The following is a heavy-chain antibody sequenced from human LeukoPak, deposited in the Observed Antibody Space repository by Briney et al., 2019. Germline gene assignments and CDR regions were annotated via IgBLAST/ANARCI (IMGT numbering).Heavy chain of an antibody. CDR1: GFTFSSYA. CDR2: ISDSGGGT. CDR3: AREGRPYCSSTSCPIRGDWFDP. V-gene: IGHV3-23*01. D-gene: IGHD2-2*01. J-gene: IGHJ5*02. Sequence: GGSLRLSCAASGFTFSSYAMSWVRQAPGKGLEWVSTISDSGGGTYYADSVKGRFTISRDNSKNTLYLQMNSLRAEDTAVYYCAREGRPYCSSTSCPIRGDWFDPWGQGTLVTVSS.